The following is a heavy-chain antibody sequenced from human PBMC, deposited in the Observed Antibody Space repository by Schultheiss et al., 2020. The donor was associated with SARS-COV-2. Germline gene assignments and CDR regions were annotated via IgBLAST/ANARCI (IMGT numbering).Heavy chain of an antibody. CDR3: ARGPDAFDI. V-gene: IGHV3-21*01. CDR1: GFISSNYV. Sequence: GGSLRLSCAVSGFISSNYVINWVRQAPGKGLEWVSSISDGSSYIYYADSVKGRFTISRDNAKDSLYLQMSSLRAEDTAVYYCARGPDAFDIWGQGTMVTVSS. CDR2: ISDGSSYI. J-gene: IGHJ3*02.